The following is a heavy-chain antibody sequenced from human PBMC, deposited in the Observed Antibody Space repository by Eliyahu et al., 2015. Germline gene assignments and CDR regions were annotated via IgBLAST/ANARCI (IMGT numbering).Heavy chain of an antibody. CDR2: ISSSGTSM. CDR1: QRSFNNYE. V-gene: IGHV3-48*03. D-gene: IGHD3-3*01. Sequence: EVQLVQSGGGLVQPGGSLXLSCAASQRSFNNYEVNWVRQAPGKGLEWVSYISSSGTSMYYADSVKGRFTISRDSIKRSVFLQMTSLRAEDTAVYYCATALGFFEWFDFWGQGSLVTVSS. J-gene: IGHJ4*02. CDR3: ATALGFFEWFDF.